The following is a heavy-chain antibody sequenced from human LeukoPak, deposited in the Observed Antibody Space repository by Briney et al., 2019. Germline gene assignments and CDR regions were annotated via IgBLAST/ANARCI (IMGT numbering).Heavy chain of an antibody. CDR3: ATSSYGGNFGLFDY. J-gene: IGHJ4*02. V-gene: IGHV3-74*01. D-gene: IGHD4-23*01. CDR1: GITLSNYW. Sequence: GGSLRLSCAASGITLSNYWMHWVRQVPGKGLVWVSRINYEGSTTSYADSVKGRFAISRDNAKNTLYLQMNSLRAEDTSVYYCATSSYGGNFGLFDYWGQGILVTVSS. CDR2: INYEGSTT.